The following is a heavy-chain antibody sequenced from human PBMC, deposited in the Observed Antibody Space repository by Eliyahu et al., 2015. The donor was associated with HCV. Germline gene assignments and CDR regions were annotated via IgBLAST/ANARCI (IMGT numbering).Heavy chain of an antibody. CDR2: IWYDGSNT. V-gene: IGHV3-33*01. CDR3: ARDRRYGGNSEPSY. D-gene: IGHD4-23*01. J-gene: IGHJ4*02. CDR1: GFSFSSYG. Sequence: QAQLAESGGGVVQPGKSLRLSCAASGFSFSSYGMHWVRQTPGKGLEWVAVIWYDGSNTYYADSVKGRFTISRDNSKNTLDLQMNSLTAEDTAVYYCARDRRYGGNSEPSYWGQGTLVTVSS.